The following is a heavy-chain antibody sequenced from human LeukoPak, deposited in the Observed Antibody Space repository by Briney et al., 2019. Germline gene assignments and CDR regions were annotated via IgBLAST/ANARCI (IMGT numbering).Heavy chain of an antibody. J-gene: IGHJ4*02. V-gene: IGHV1-2*06. Sequence: ASVKVSCKASGYTFTGYYMHWVRQAPGQGLEWMGRINPNSGGTNYAQKFQGRVTMTRDASISTAYMELSRLRSDDTAVYCCARGRVGYCSGGSCYSRDYWGQGTLVTVST. D-gene: IGHD2-15*01. CDR2: INPNSGGT. CDR1: GYTFTGYY. CDR3: ARGRVGYCSGGSCYSRDY.